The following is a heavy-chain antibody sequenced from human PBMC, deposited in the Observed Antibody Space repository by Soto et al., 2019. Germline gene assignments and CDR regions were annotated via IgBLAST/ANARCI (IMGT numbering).Heavy chain of an antibody. CDR3: ARDPSIRYSIGWTGYFDY. D-gene: IGHD6-19*01. Sequence: EVQLVESGGGLIQPGGSLRLSCAASGFTVSSNYMSWVRQAPGKGLEWVSVIYSGGSTYYADSVKGRFTISRDNSKNTLYLQMHSLRAEDTAVYYCARDPSIRYSIGWTGYFDYWGQGTLVTVSS. CDR1: GFTVSSNY. CDR2: IYSGGST. J-gene: IGHJ4*02. V-gene: IGHV3-53*01.